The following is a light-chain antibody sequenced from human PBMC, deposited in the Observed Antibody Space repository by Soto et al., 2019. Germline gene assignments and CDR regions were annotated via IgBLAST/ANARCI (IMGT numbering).Light chain of an antibody. Sequence: EIVLTQSPTTLSLSPGERATLSGRASQSVSRYLAWYQQKPGQAPRLLIYDASNRAAGIPARFSGSGSGTDFTLTISSLEPGDVAVYYCQQRSNWPPTFGQGTKVEIK. CDR2: DAS. CDR3: QQRSNWPPT. CDR1: QSVSRY. V-gene: IGKV3-11*01. J-gene: IGKJ1*01.